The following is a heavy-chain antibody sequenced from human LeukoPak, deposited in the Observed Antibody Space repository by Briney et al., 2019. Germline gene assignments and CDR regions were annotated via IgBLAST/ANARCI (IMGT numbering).Heavy chain of an antibody. J-gene: IGHJ3*02. CDR3: ARGRDGYNDAFDI. CDR2: IIPIFGTA. CDR1: GGTFSSYA. Sequence: SSVKVSCKASGGTFSSYAISWVRQAPGQGLEWMGGIIPIFGTAHYAQKFQGRVTITADESTSTAYMELSSLRSEDTAVYYCARGRDGYNDAFDIWGQGTMVTVSS. D-gene: IGHD5-24*01. V-gene: IGHV1-69*01.